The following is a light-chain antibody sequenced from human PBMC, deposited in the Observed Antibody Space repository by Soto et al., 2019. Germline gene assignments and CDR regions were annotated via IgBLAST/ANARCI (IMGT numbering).Light chain of an antibody. CDR3: QQSYSTPPWT. Sequence: DIQMTHSKAPLYSSVGGIVTVTLQLSQSIRNWLAWYQQKLVKAPKLLIYAASSLQSGVPSRFSGSGSGTDFTLTISSLQPEDFATYYCQQSYSTPPWTVGQGTKVDIK. CDR2: AAS. CDR1: QSIRNW. V-gene: IGKV1-39*01. J-gene: IGKJ1*01.